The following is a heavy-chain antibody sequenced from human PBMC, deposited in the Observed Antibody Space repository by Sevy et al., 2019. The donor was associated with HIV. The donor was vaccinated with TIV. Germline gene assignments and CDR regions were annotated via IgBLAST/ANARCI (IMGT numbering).Heavy chain of an antibody. CDR2: FDPEDGET. Sequence: ASVKVSCKVSGYTLIEFSMHWVRQAPGKGLEWMGGFDPEDGETIYAQRFQGRVTMTEDTSTVTAYMELSSLGSEDTAVYYCATGLPGEYVDCSSCYSDYFAYWGQGTLVTVSS. CDR1: GYTLIEFS. J-gene: IGHJ4*02. D-gene: IGHD2-15*01. CDR3: ATGLPGEYVDCSSCYSDYFAY. V-gene: IGHV1-24*01.